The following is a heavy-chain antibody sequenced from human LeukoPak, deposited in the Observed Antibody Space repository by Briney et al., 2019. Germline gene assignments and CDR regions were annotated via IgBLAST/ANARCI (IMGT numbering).Heavy chain of an antibody. Sequence: SQTLSLTCTVSGGSISSGSYYWSWIRQPPGKGLEWIGYIYYSGSTNYNPSLKSRVTISVDTSKNQFSLKLSSVTAADTAVYYCARGGYSGYGFDYWGQGTLVTVSS. CDR2: IYYSGST. D-gene: IGHD5-12*01. V-gene: IGHV4-61*01. CDR3: ARGGYSGYGFDY. CDR1: GGSISSGSYY. J-gene: IGHJ4*02.